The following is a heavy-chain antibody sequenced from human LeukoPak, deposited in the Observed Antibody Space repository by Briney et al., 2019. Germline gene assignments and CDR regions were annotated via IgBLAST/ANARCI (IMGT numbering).Heavy chain of an antibody. CDR2: IIPIFGTA. Sequence: SVKVSCKASGGTFSSYAISWVRQAPGQGLEWMGGIIPIFGTANYAQKFQGRVTITADESTSTAYMELSSPRSEDTAVYYCARDKSPYYDSSGHAFDIWGQGTMVTVSS. CDR3: ARDKSPYYDSSGHAFDI. V-gene: IGHV1-69*13. CDR1: GGTFSSYA. D-gene: IGHD3-22*01. J-gene: IGHJ3*02.